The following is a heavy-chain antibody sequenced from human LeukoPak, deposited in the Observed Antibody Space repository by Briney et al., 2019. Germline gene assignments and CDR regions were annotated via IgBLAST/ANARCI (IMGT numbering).Heavy chain of an antibody. CDR1: GFTFSSYA. CDR2: ISSNGGST. J-gene: IGHJ3*02. D-gene: IGHD1-26*01. Sequence: GGSLRLSCAASGFTFSSYAMHWVRQAPGKGLEYVSAISSNGGSTYYANSVKGRFTISRDNSKNTLYLQMGSLRAEDMAVYYCARGAGWELLRSGAFDIWGQGKMVTVSS. CDR3: ARGAGWELLRSGAFDI. V-gene: IGHV3-64*01.